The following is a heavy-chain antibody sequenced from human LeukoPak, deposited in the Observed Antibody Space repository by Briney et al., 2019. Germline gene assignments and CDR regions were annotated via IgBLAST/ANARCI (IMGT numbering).Heavy chain of an antibody. CDR3: AKDLLRWAFDY. D-gene: IGHD2-15*01. Sequence: TGGSLRLSCAASGFTFSSYSMNWVRQAPGKGLARVSSISSSRTYTNYADSVRGRFTISRDNSKNSLYLQMNSLRAEDTAVYYCAKDLLRWAFDYWGQGTLVTVSS. J-gene: IGHJ4*02. V-gene: IGHV3-21*01. CDR1: GFTFSSYS. CDR2: ISSSRTYT.